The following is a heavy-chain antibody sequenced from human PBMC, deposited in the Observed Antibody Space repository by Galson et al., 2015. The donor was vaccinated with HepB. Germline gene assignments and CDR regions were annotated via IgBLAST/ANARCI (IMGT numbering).Heavy chain of an antibody. J-gene: IGHJ3*02. V-gene: IGHV3-9*01. D-gene: IGHD3-10*01. Sequence: SLRLSCAASGFIFDDYAMHWVRQAPGKGLEWVSGIGWNTGGIGYVDSVKGRFTISRDNAKNSLYLQMNTLRAEDTALYYCAKDMRVRRGHALDRWGQGTMVTVSS. CDR3: AKDMRVRRGHALDR. CDR2: IGWNTGGI. CDR1: GFIFDDYA.